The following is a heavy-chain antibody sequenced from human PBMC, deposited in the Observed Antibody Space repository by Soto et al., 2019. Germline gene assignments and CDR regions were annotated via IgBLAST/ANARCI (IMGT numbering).Heavy chain of an antibody. J-gene: IGHJ4*02. D-gene: IGHD3-22*01. V-gene: IGHV3-73*01. Sequence: EVQLVESGGGLVQPGGSLKLSCAASGFTFSGSAMHWVRQASGKGLEWVGRIRSKANSYATAYAASVKGRFTISRDDSKNTAYLQMNSLKTEDTAVYYCTRHGGYYDSSGYPYVDYWGQGTLVTVSS. CDR2: IRSKANSYAT. CDR3: TRHGGYYDSSGYPYVDY. CDR1: GFTFSGSA.